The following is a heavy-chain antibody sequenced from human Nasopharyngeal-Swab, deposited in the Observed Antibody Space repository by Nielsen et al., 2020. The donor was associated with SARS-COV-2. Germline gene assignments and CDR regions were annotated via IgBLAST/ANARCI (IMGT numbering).Heavy chain of an antibody. CDR3: ARGKEWLYYMDV. CDR2: IYYSGST. D-gene: IGHD3-3*01. V-gene: IGHV4-59*01. CDR1: GCSISSYY. J-gene: IGHJ6*03. Sequence: SETLSLTCTASGCSISSYYWSWIRQPPGKGLEWIGYIYYSGSTNYNPSLKSRVTISVDTSKNQFSLKLSSVTAADTAVYYCARGKEWLYYMDVWGKGTTVTVSS.